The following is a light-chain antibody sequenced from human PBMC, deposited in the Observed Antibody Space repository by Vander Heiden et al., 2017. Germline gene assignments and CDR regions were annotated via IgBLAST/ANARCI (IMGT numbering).Light chain of an antibody. CDR2: DDY. CDR3: QVWDNTSDHWV. CDR1: SIGTKG. V-gene: IGLV3-21*02. Sequence: SYVLAQPPPVSVAPAQTAMITCGGNSIGTKGVHWYQQKPGQAPVLVIYDDYDRPSGIPERFSGSNSGNTATLTISRVEAGDESDYYCQVWDNTSDHWVFGGGTKLAVL. J-gene: IGLJ3*02.